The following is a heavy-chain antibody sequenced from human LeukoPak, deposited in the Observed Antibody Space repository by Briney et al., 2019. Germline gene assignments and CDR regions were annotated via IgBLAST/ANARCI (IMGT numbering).Heavy chain of an antibody. CDR2: ISYDGSNK. Sequence: GGSLRLSCAASGFTFSSYGIHWVRQTPGKGLEWVAVISYDGSNKYYVDSVKGRFTISRDNSKNTLYLQMNSLRAEDTAVYYCAKDGVVQWLAYYLDYWGQGTLVTVSS. V-gene: IGHV3-30*18. CDR1: GFTFSSYG. CDR3: AKDGVVQWLAYYLDY. J-gene: IGHJ4*02. D-gene: IGHD6-19*01.